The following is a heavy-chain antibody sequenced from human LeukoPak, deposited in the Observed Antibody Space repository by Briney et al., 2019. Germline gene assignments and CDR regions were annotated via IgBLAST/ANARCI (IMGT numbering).Heavy chain of an antibody. CDR2: IWYDGSNK. Sequence: GGSLRLSCTASGFTFKDYAMHWVRQAPGKGLEWVSVIWYDGSNKYYADSVKGRFTISRDNSKNTLYLQMNSLRAEDTAVYYCAKGLERRDGYTNPDYWGQGTLVTVSS. CDR3: AKGLERRDGYTNPDY. J-gene: IGHJ4*02. CDR1: GFTFKDYA. V-gene: IGHV3-33*06. D-gene: IGHD5-24*01.